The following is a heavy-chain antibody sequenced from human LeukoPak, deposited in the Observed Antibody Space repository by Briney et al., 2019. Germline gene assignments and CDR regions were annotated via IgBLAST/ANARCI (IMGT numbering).Heavy chain of an antibody. J-gene: IGHJ4*02. Sequence: ESLKISCKGSGYSFTDYWIGWVRQMPGKGLEWMGIIYPVDSDTRYSPSFQGQVTISADKSTSTAYLQWSRLKASDTAMYYCARRGLYCSSTSCFFDYWGQGTLVTVSS. CDR2: IYPVDSDT. CDR1: GYSFTDYW. V-gene: IGHV5-51*01. CDR3: ARRGLYCSSTSCFFDY. D-gene: IGHD2-2*01.